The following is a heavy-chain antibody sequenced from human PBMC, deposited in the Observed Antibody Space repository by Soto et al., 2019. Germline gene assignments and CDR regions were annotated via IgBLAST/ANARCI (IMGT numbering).Heavy chain of an antibody. D-gene: IGHD2-15*01. CDR3: SGCSGGACHRNYGMDV. V-gene: IGHV3-21*01. CDR1: GFTFSSCT. CDR2: ISPSTSHI. Sequence: EVHLVESGGGLVKPGGSLRLSCAVSGFTFSSCTMNWVRQAPGKGLEWVSSISPSTSHIYYTDSVKGRFTISRDNAKNPLLRQMNRLRAEDTAVYYCSGCSGGACHRNYGMDVWGQGTTVTVSS. J-gene: IGHJ6*02.